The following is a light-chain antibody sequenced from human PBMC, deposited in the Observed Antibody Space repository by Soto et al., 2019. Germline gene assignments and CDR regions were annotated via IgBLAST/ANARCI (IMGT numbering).Light chain of an antibody. CDR2: GTS. CDR1: QRISTSY. Sequence: EIVLTQSPGTLSLSAGERATLSCRASQRISTSYLAWYQQKPGRAPRVLVYGTSTKATGIPSKFSGSGSGTDFPLTISRLEPEEFAVYYCQQYGDSPFTFGPGTKVDIK. J-gene: IGKJ3*01. V-gene: IGKV3-20*01. CDR3: QQYGDSPFT.